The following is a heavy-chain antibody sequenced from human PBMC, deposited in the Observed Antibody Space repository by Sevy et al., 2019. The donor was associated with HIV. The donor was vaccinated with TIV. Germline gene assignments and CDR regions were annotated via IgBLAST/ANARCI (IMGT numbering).Heavy chain of an antibody. V-gene: IGHV3-23*01. CDR2: ISGSGEST. CDR3: AKSSLPYGDYHFDQ. Sequence: GGSLRLSCAAAGFTFNSHVMTWVRQAPGKGLEWVAAISGSGESTYYAGAVKGRFTISRDNYKNTLYLQMNSLRAEDTAVYYCAKSSLPYGDYHFDQWGQGTLVTVSS. CDR1: GFTFNSHV. D-gene: IGHD4-17*01. J-gene: IGHJ4*02.